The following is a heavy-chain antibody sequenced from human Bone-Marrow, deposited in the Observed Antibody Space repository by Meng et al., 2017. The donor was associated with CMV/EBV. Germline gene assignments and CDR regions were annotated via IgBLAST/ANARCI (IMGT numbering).Heavy chain of an antibody. CDR2: INPSSGST. J-gene: IGHJ6*02. Sequence: ASVKVSCKASGYTFTSYYMHWVRQAPGQGLEWMGIINPSSGSTSYAQKFQGRVTMTRDTSTRTVYMELSCLRSEDTAVYYCARPYEGGGAGEWFDYYVMAVWGQGTTVTVSS. D-gene: IGHD3-3*01. V-gene: IGHV1-46*01. CDR1: GYTFTSYY. CDR3: ARPYEGGGAGEWFDYYVMAV.